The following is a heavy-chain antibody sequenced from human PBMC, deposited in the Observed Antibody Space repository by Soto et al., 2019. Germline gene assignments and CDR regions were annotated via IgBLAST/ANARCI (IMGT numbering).Heavy chain of an antibody. D-gene: IGHD5-18*01. CDR2: IYPGDSDT. CDR3: ARQAYSYGQSPYYYGMDV. CDR1: GYSFTSYW. Sequence: GESLKISCKGSGYSFTSYWIGWVRQMPGKGLEWMGIIYPGDSDTRYSPSFQGQVTISADKSISTAYLQWSSLKASDTAMYYCARQAYSYGQSPYYYGMDVWGQGTTVTVSS. V-gene: IGHV5-51*01. J-gene: IGHJ6*02.